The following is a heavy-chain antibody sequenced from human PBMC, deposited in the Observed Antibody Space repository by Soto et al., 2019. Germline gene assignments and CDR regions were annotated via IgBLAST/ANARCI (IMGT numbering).Heavy chain of an antibody. V-gene: IGHV3-21*01. CDR2: ISSSSSYI. D-gene: IGHD2-8*01. Sequence: PGGSLRLSGAASGFTFSTYNMHWVRQAPGKGLEWVSSISSSSSYIYYADSVKGRFTISRDNAKNSLYLQMNSLRDEDTAVYYFARNSNGMDVWGQGTTVTVSS. J-gene: IGHJ6*02. CDR3: ARNSNGMDV. CDR1: GFTFSTYN.